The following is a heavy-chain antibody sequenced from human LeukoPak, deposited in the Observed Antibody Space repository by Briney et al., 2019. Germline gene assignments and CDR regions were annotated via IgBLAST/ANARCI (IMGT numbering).Heavy chain of an antibody. CDR1: GFTFSSYA. J-gene: IGHJ4*02. CDR2: ISGSGGST. Sequence: PGGSLRLSCAASGFTFSSYAMSWVRQAPGKGLEWVSAISGSGGSTYYADSVKGRFTISRDNSKNTLYLQMNSLRAEDTAVYYCANSVPGTAVAGTNLFRYWGQGTLVTVSS. V-gene: IGHV3-23*01. CDR3: ANSVPGTAVAGTNLFRY. D-gene: IGHD6-19*01.